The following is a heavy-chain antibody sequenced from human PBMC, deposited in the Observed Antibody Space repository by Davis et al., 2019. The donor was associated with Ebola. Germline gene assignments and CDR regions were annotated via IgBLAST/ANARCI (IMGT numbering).Heavy chain of an antibody. Sequence: ASVKVSCKASGYTFTSYGISWVRQAPGQGLEWMGWISAYNGNTNYARNLQGRVSMTTDTSTNTAYLDLRSLKSGDTALYYCARVGQLERKSDYWGQGTLVTVSS. CDR1: GYTFTSYG. J-gene: IGHJ4*02. V-gene: IGHV1-18*04. D-gene: IGHD1-1*01. CDR3: ARVGQLERKSDY. CDR2: ISAYNGNT.